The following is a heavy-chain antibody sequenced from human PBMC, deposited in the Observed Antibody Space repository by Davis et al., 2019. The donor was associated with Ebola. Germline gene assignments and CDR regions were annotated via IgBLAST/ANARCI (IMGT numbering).Heavy chain of an antibody. CDR1: VYTFTSYY. Sequence: ASSVNVSCKASVYTFTSYYMHWVRQAPGQGLEWMGIINPSGGSTSYAQKFQGRVTMTRDTSTSTVYMELSSLRSEDTAVYYCARGFITMVRGDLYYFDYWGQGTLVTVSS. CDR3: ARGFITMVRGDLYYFDY. V-gene: IGHV1-46*01. CDR2: INPSGGST. D-gene: IGHD3-10*01. J-gene: IGHJ4*02.